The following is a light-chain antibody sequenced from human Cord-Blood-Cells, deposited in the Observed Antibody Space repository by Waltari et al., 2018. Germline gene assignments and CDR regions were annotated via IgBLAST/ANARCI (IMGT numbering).Light chain of an antibody. J-gene: IGLJ3*02. CDR2: EGS. V-gene: IGLV2-23*01. CDR3: CSYAGSSTWV. CDR1: SSDVGSYNL. Sequence: QSALTQPASVSGSPGQSITISCTGTSSDVGSYNLVSWYQQHPGKAPQPIIYEGSKRPSGVSNRVSGCKSGNTASLTISGLQAEDEADYHCCSYAGSSTWVFGGGTKLTVL.